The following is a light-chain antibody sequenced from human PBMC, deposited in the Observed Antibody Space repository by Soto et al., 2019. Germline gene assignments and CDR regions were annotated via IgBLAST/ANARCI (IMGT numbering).Light chain of an antibody. CDR3: CSYAGSFTWV. Sequence: QSALTQPRSVSGSPGQSVTISCTGTSSDVGGYDYVSWYQQHPGKAPKLMIYDVTKRPSGVPDRFSGSKSGNTASLTISGLQVEDEADYYCCSYAGSFTWVFGGGTKLTV. CDR2: DVT. V-gene: IGLV2-11*01. CDR1: SSDVGGYDY. J-gene: IGLJ3*02.